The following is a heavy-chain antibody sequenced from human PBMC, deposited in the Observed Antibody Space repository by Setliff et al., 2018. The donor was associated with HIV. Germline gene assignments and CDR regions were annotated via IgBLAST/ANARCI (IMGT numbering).Heavy chain of an antibody. CDR3: ATDTVYCGADCYKRLGDHFYYMDV. CDR2: SIPMYGTS. CDR1: GGTFSSYA. V-gene: IGHV1-69*05. D-gene: IGHD2-21*02. J-gene: IGHJ6*03. Sequence: GASVKVSCKASGGTFSSYAISWVRQAPGQGLEWMGGSIPMYGTSNYAQKFQGRVTITTDESTSTAYMELNSLESGDTAVYYCATDTVYCGADCYKRLGDHFYYMDVWGRGTTVTVSS.